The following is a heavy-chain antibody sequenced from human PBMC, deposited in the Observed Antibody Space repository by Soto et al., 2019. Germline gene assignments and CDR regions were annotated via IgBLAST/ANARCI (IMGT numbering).Heavy chain of an antibody. J-gene: IGHJ4*02. CDR2: IIPIFGTA. Sequence: SVKVSCKASGGTFSSYAISWVRQAPGQGLEWMGGIIPIFGTANYAQKFQGRVTITADESTSTAYMEPSSLRSEDTAVYYCASQPRSYSSSWYDPFDYWGQGTLVTVSS. D-gene: IGHD6-13*01. CDR3: ASQPRSYSSSWYDPFDY. V-gene: IGHV1-69*13. CDR1: GGTFSSYA.